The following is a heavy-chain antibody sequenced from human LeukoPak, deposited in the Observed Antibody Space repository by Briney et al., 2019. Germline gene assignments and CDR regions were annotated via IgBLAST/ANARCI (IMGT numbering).Heavy chain of an antibody. CDR1: GFTLSSYA. Sequence: PGGSLRLSCAASGFTLSSYAMSWVRQAPGKGLEWVSAISGDGRITHHADYVKGRFTISRDNSKNKFYLQMNSLRAEDTAIYYCATKGLVSVPSRYHFDYWGQGTLVTVSS. D-gene: IGHD2-2*01. J-gene: IGHJ4*02. V-gene: IGHV3-23*01. CDR3: ATKGLVSVPSRYHFDY. CDR2: ISGDGRIT.